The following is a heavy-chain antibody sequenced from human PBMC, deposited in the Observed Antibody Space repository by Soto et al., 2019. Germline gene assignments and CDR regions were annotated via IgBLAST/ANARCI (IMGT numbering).Heavy chain of an antibody. Sequence: VXLQESGPGLVRPSETLSLICTVSGGSISSYYWSWIRQPPGKGLEWIGYIYYSGTTRYNPSLKSRATISEDTSTHQFSLKLSSLTAADTAVYHCARHVPYCSDSSHCAYGLDVWGQGTTVTVSS. CDR2: IYYSGTT. D-gene: IGHD2-15*01. CDR3: ARHVPYCSDSSHCAYGLDV. CDR1: GGSISSYY. J-gene: IGHJ6*02. V-gene: IGHV4-59*08.